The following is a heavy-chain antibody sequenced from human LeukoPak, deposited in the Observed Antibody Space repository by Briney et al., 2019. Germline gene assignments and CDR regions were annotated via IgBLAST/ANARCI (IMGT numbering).Heavy chain of an antibody. V-gene: IGHV3-11*04. Sequence: GGSLRLSCAASGFTFSDYYMSWIRQAPGKGLEWVSYISSSGSTIYYADSVKGRFTISRDNAKNSLYLQMNSLRAEDTAVYYCARETSNYDYVWGSYDPDAFDIWGQGTMVTVSS. D-gene: IGHD3-16*01. CDR2: ISSSGSTI. J-gene: IGHJ3*02. CDR1: GFTFSDYY. CDR3: ARETSNYDYVWGSYDPDAFDI.